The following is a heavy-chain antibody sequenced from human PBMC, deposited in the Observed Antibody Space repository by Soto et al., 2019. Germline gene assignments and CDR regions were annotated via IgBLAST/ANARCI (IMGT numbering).Heavy chain of an antibody. CDR2: MSHSGGT. V-gene: IGHV4-61*01. CDR3: ARVERGTATTVVDAFDI. CDR1: GGSVNSGNYY. D-gene: IGHD1-1*01. J-gene: IGHJ3*02. Sequence: PSETLSLTCAVFGGSVNSGNYYWSWIRQPQGKVLELIGEMSHSGGTHFNPSLKSRVTISVDTSKNQFSLKMSSVTAADTVLYYCARVERGTATTVVDAFDIWGPGTMVTVSS.